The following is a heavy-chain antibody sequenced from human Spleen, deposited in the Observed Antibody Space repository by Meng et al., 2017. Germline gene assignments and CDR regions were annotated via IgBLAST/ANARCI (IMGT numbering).Heavy chain of an antibody. CDR3: VSLPITMVRGVYYYYGMDV. J-gene: IGHJ6*02. Sequence: GESLKISCAASGFTFNSYWMHWVRQAPGKGLVWVSRINSDGISTSYADSVKGRFTISRDNAENTLYLQMNSLRVEDTAVYYCVSLPITMVRGVYYYYGMDVWGQGTTVTVSS. V-gene: IGHV3-74*01. CDR2: INSDGIST. CDR1: GFTFNSYW. D-gene: IGHD3-10*01.